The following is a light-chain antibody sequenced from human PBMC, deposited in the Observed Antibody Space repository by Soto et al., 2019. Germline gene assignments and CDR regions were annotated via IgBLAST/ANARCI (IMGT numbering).Light chain of an antibody. CDR1: QSVFYSSNHKNY. Sequence: DIVMTQSPDSLAVSLGETATINCKSSQSVFYSSNHKNYVTWYQQKPGQPPKLLIYCASTRESGVPDRFSGSGSGTDFTLTISSLQAEDVAVYYCQQYYSTPITCGQGTRVELK. J-gene: IGKJ5*01. CDR2: CAS. CDR3: QQYYSTPIT. V-gene: IGKV4-1*01.